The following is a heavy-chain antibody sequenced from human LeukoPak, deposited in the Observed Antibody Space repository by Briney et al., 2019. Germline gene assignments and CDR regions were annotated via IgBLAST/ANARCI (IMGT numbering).Heavy chain of an antibody. CDR1: GGTFNSYA. CDR3: ARGYCSSTSCLFDP. V-gene: IGHV1-69*05. J-gene: IGHJ5*02. CDR2: IIPIFGTA. Sequence: SVKVSCKASGGTFNSYAISWVRQAPGQGLEWMGGIIPIFGTANYAQTFQGRVTITTDESTSTAYMELSSLRSEDTAVYYCARGYCSSTSCLFDPWGQGTLVTVSS. D-gene: IGHD2-2*01.